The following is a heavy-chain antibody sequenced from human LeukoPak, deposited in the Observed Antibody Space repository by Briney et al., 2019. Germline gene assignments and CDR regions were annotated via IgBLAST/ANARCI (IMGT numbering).Heavy chain of an antibody. V-gene: IGHV3-21*01. Sequence: CXGSGFSFSGNSMNWVRQAPGKGLEWVSSISSSSIYIYYADSVKGRFTISRDNAKNSMYLQMNSLRAEDRAVYYCAXGRYNXXYIYDYWGQGTLVTVSS. D-gene: IGHD1-1*01. CDR3: AXGRYNXXYIYDY. CDR2: ISSSSIYI. CDR1: GFSFSGNS. J-gene: IGHJ4*02.